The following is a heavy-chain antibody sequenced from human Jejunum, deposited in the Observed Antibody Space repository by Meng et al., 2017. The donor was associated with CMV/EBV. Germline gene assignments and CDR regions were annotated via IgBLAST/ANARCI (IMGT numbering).Heavy chain of an antibody. J-gene: IGHJ4*02. CDR2: ISAYNGNT. Sequence: QAQWVQVGGGVKKPGASVKVSCKASGYTFTNYGITWVRQAPGQGLEWMGWISAYNGNTNYAQTLQGRLTMTTDTSTSTAYMELRSLRSDDTAVYYCARVEVGITSGDYWGQGTLVTVSS. D-gene: IGHD1-26*01. V-gene: IGHV1-18*01. CDR1: GYTFTNYG. CDR3: ARVEVGITSGDY.